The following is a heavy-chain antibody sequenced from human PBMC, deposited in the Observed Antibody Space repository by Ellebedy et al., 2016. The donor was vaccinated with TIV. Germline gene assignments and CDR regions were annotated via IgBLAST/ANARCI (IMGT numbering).Heavy chain of an antibody. CDR1: GYSFTGYY. J-gene: IGHJ4*02. CDR3: ARGLAVAGTSHY. D-gene: IGHD6-19*01. V-gene: IGHV1-2*02. CDR2: INPHSGGT. Sequence: ASVKVSCKASGYSFTGYYMHWVRQAPGQGLEWMGWINPHSGGTNYAQKLQGRVTMTRDTSISTAYMELSRLRSDDTAVYYCARGLAVAGTSHYWGQGTLVTIAS.